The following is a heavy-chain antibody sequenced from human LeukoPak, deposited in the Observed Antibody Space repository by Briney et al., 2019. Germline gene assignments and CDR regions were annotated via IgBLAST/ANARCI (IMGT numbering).Heavy chain of an antibody. V-gene: IGHV1-8*01. CDR3: AREAGRYYYDSSGYLN. CDR1: GYTFTSYD. Sequence: WASVTVSCKASGYTFTSYDINWVRQAPGQGLEWMGWMNPNSGNTGYAQKFQGRVTMTRNTSISTAYMELSSLRSEDTAVYYCAREAGRYYYDSSGYLNWGQGTLVTVSS. J-gene: IGHJ4*02. D-gene: IGHD3-22*01. CDR2: MNPNSGNT.